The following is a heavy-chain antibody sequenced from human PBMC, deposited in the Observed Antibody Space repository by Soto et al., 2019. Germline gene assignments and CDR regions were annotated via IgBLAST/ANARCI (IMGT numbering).Heavy chain of an antibody. V-gene: IGHV2-5*02. CDR2: IYWDDAQ. CDR1: GFSLSTSGVG. CDR3: AYAYDFLSGTNWFDP. J-gene: IGHJ5*02. Sequence: QITLKESGPTLVKPTQTLTLTCTFSGFSLSTSGVGVVWIRQPPGNALEWLALIYWDDAQRYSPSLRSRLTITKDTSKNQVVLTMTNMGPVDTGTYYCAYAYDFLSGTNWFDPWGQGTLVTVSS. D-gene: IGHD3-3*01.